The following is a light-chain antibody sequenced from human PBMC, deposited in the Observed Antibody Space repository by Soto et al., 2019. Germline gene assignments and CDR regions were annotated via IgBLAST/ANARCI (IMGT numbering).Light chain of an antibody. CDR1: KNDIGVYDF. Sequence: QSALTQPPSASGSPGQSVTISCTGTKNDIGVYDFVSWYQHHPGKAPRLIIYEVVQRPSGVSARFSGSKSGNTASLTISGLQPEDEADYFCSSFATTRTLVFGGGTQLTVL. J-gene: IGLJ3*02. V-gene: IGLV2-8*01. CDR2: EVV. CDR3: SSFATTRTLV.